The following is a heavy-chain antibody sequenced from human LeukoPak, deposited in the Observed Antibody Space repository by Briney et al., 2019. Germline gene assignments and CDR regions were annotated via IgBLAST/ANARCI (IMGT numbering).Heavy chain of an antibody. CDR2: ISSNGGST. Sequence: GGSLRLSCSASGFTFSSYAMHWVRQAPGKGLESVSAISSNGGSTYYADSVKGRFTISRDNSKNTLYLQMSSLRAEDTAVYYCVKGSQQLVLDYFDYWGQGTLVTVSS. J-gene: IGHJ4*02. D-gene: IGHD6-13*01. V-gene: IGHV3-64D*06. CDR3: VKGSQQLVLDYFDY. CDR1: GFTFSSYA.